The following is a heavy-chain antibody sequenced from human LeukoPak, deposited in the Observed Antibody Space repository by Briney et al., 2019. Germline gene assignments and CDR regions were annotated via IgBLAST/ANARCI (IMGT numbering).Heavy chain of an antibody. D-gene: IGHD6-13*01. CDR2: INHSGST. J-gene: IGHJ4*02. Sequence: SETLSLTCAVYGGSFSGYYWSWIRQPPGKGLEWIGEINHSGSTNYNPSLKSRVTISVDTSKNQFSLKLGSVTAADTAVYYCARSTRIAAAGTGGDYWGQGTLVTVSS. CDR3: ARSTRIAAAGTGGDY. V-gene: IGHV4-34*01. CDR1: GGSFSGYY.